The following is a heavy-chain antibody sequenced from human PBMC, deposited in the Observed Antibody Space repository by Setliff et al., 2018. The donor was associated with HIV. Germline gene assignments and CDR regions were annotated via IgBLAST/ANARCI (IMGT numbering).Heavy chain of an antibody. V-gene: IGHV3-23*01. CDR1: GFTFSSHA. CDR2: ISGSGIST. D-gene: IGHD1-1*01. CDR3: AREGTAEYFQH. J-gene: IGHJ1*01. Sequence: PGGSLRLSCAASGFTFSSHAMTWVRQAPGQGLEWVSIISGSGISTYHADSVKGRFTISRDNSKSTLYLQMNSLRAEDTAVYYCAREGTAEYFQHWGQGTLVTVSS.